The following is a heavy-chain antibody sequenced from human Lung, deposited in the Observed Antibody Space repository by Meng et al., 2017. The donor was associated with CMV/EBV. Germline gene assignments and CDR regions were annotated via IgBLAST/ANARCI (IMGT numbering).Heavy chain of an antibody. J-gene: IGHJ6*02. CDR1: GGSSSSYY. Sequence: SQXXSLTXAVSGGSSSSYYWSWIRQPPGKRLEWIGYIYYSGSTSYNPSLKSRVTISVDTSKNQFSLKLSSVTAADTAVYYCARGSGYYGSGSYYSRYYYGMDVXGQGXTVTVSS. D-gene: IGHD3-10*01. V-gene: IGHV4-59*01. CDR2: IYYSGST. CDR3: ARGSGYYGSGSYYSRYYYGMDV.